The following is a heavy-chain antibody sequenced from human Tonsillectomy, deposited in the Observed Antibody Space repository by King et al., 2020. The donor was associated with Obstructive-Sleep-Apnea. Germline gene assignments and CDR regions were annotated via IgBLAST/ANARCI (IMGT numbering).Heavy chain of an antibody. CDR3: TRTSGWYELDY. V-gene: IGHV3-73*01. CDR1: GVTFSGSA. Sequence: VQLVQSGGGLVQPGGSLKLSCAASGVTFSGSAMHWVRQASGKGLEWVGRIRSKANSYATAYAPWVKGRFTISRDDSKNTAYMQMNSLKTEDTAVYYCTRTSGWYELDYWGQGTLVTVSS. D-gene: IGHD6-19*01. CDR2: IRSKANSYAT. J-gene: IGHJ4*02.